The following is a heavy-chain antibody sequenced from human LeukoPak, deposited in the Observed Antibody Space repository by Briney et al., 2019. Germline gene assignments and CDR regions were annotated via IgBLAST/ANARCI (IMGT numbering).Heavy chain of an antibody. CDR2: IRYDGSNK. V-gene: IGHV3-30*02. Sequence: GGSLRLSCAASGFTFSSYGMHWVRQAPGKGLEWVAFIRYDGSNKYYADSVKGRFTISRDNSKNTPYLQMNSLRAEDTAVYYCAKGRYSSSWFVNRPTFDYWGQGTLVTVSS. D-gene: IGHD6-13*01. J-gene: IGHJ4*02. CDR3: AKGRYSSSWFVNRPTFDY. CDR1: GFTFSSYG.